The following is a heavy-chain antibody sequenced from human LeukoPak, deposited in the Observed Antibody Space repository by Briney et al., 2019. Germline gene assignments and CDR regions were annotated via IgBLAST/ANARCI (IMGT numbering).Heavy chain of an antibody. Sequence: PGGSLRLSCAASGFTFSSYWMHWVRQAPGKGLVWVSRINSDGSRTSYADSVKGRFTISRDNAKNTLYLQMNNLSADDTAVYFCAKRGVVIRVILVGFHKEAYYFDSWGQGALVTVSS. CDR2: INSDGSRT. D-gene: IGHD3-10*01. CDR1: GFTFSSYW. CDR3: AKRGVVIRVILVGFHKEAYYFDS. V-gene: IGHV3-74*01. J-gene: IGHJ4*02.